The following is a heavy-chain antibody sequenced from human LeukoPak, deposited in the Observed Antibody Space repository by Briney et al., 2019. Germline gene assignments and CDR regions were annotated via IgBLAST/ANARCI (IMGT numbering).Heavy chain of an antibody. D-gene: IGHD5-18*01. CDR3: AKYRPDSYGYRDY. Sequence: GGSLRLSCAASGFTVSSNYMSWVRQAPGKGLEWVSVIYRGGSTYYAGSVKGRFTISRDNSKNTLYLQMNSLRAEDTALYYCAKYRPDSYGYRDYWGQGTLITVSS. CDR2: IYRGGST. CDR1: GFTVSSNY. V-gene: IGHV3-53*01. J-gene: IGHJ4*02.